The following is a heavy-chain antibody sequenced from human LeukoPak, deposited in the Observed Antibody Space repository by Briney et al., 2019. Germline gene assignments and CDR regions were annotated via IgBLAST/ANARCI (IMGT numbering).Heavy chain of an antibody. CDR1: GFTFSDYW. Sequence: PGGSLRLSCTASGFTFSDYWMSWVRQAPGKGLEWVANIKQDGSEKYYVDSVKGRFTISRDNSKNSLYLQMNSLRAEDTAVHYCARGYGLAYWGQGTLVTVSS. CDR2: IKQDGSEK. V-gene: IGHV3-7*03. D-gene: IGHD1-1*01. CDR3: ARGYGLAY. J-gene: IGHJ4*02.